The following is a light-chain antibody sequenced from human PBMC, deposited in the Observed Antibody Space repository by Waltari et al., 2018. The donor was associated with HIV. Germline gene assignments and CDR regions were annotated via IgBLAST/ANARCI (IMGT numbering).Light chain of an antibody. V-gene: IGLV7-46*01. J-gene: IGLJ3*02. CDR3: LLSDSGVRV. CDR2: ETD. CDR1: TGSVSRNQY. Sequence: QVVVTQEPSLSVSPGGTVTVTCASVTGSVSRNQYAHWIQLRPCHPPRTLIYETDKRRPLTAGRSPGSLIGGRVALMLAGALPEDEADYYCLLSDSGVRVFGGGTKLTV.